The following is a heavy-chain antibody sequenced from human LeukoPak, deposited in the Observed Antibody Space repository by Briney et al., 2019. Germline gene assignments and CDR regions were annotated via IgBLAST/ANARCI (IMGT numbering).Heavy chain of an antibody. CDR2: VYHSGSA. Sequence: PSETLSLTCAVSGGSISSTNWWNWVRQPPGKGLEWIGEVYHSGSANYNPSLKSRATISVDTSKNQLSLKLSSVTAADTAVYYCARQRGHIVGATYDYWGQGTLVTVSS. J-gene: IGHJ4*02. D-gene: IGHD1-26*01. V-gene: IGHV4-4*02. CDR3: ARQRGHIVGATYDY. CDR1: GGSISSTNW.